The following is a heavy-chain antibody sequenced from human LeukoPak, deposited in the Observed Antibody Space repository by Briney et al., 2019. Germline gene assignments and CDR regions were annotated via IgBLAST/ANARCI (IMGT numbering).Heavy chain of an antibody. J-gene: IGHJ4*02. CDR3: AMPPSLIVGPR. CDR2: ISSSGSTI. Sequence: GGSLRLSCEASGFTFSSYEMNWVRQTPGKGLEWVSYISSSGSTIHYADSVKGRFTISRDNAKNSLYLQMNSLRAEDTAFYYCAMPPSLIVGPRWGQGTLVTVS. V-gene: IGHV3-48*03. CDR1: GFTFSSYE. D-gene: IGHD1-26*01.